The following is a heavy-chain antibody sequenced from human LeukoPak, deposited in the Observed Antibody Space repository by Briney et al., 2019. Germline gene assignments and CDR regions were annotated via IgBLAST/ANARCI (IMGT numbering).Heavy chain of an antibody. V-gene: IGHV4-31*03. CDR1: GGSISSGGYY. J-gene: IGHJ6*02. CDR2: IYYSGST. D-gene: IGHD6-13*01. Sequence: PSETLSLTCTVSGGSISSGGYYWSWIRQHPGKGLEWIGYIYYSGSTYYNPSLKSRVTISVDTSKNQLSLKLSSVTAADTAVYYCARVAAAGTFDYYYGMDVWGQGTTVTVSS. CDR3: ARVAAAGTFDYYYGMDV.